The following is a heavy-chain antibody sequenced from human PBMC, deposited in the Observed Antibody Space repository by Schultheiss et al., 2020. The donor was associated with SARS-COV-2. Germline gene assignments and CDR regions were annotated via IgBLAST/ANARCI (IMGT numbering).Heavy chain of an antibody. CDR1: GGSISSSSYY. CDR3: ARREGFYYYDSSGYYYDY. J-gene: IGHJ4*02. V-gene: IGHV4-61*05. D-gene: IGHD3-22*01. Sequence: SETLSLTCTVSGGSISSSSYYWSWIRQPPGKGLEWIGYIYYSGSTNYNPSLKSRVTISVDTSKNQFSLKLSSVTAADTAVYYCARREGFYYYDSSGYYYDYWGQGTLVTVSS. CDR2: IYYSGST.